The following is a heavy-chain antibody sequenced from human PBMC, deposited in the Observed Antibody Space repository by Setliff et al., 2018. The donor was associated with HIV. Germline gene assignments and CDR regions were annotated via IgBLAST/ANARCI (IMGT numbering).Heavy chain of an antibody. CDR2: INDGGNT. Sequence: SETLSLTCGVSGGSFNTYYWVWVRQAPGKGLEWIGDINDGGNTNYNPSLESRVTISADTSKKQFSVRLTSVPAADTAVYYCARGRTRTYFSHYYMDVWGKGTTVTVSS. V-gene: IGHV4-34*01. CDR3: ARGRTRTYFSHYYMDV. J-gene: IGHJ6*03. CDR1: GGSFNTYY.